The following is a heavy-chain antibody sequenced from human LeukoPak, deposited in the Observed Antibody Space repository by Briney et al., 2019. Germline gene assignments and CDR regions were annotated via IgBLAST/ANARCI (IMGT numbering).Heavy chain of an antibody. CDR2: IYYSGST. J-gene: IGHJ4*02. D-gene: IGHD6-13*01. CDR1: GYSISSGNW. V-gene: IGHV4-28*03. Sequence: PSETLSLTCAVSGYSISSGNWWGWIRQPPGKGLEWIGYIYYSGSTYYNPSLKSRVTISVDTSKNQFSLKLSSVTAADTAVYYCARACVRSSCPFDYWGQGTLVTVSS. CDR3: ARACVRSSCPFDY.